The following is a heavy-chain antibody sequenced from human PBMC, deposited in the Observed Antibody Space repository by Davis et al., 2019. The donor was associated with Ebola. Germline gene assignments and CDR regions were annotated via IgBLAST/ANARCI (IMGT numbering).Heavy chain of an antibody. CDR2: IIPILGIA. CDR1: GGTFSSYA. V-gene: IGHV1-69*04. D-gene: IGHD1-26*01. CDR3: ARDLGRYDDH. J-gene: IGHJ4*02. Sequence: AASVKVSCKASGGTFSSYAISWVRQAPGQGLEWMGRIIPILGIANYAQKFQGRVTITADKSTSTAYMEMSGLRSEDTAVYYCARDLGRYDDHWGQGTLVTVSS.